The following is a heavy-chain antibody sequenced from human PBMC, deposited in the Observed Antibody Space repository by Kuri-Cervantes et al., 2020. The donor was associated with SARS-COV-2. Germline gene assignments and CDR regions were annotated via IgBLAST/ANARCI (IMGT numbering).Heavy chain of an antibody. CDR3: AGALISSSWAYYMDV. V-gene: IGHV4-61*02. Sequence: SCTVSGGSISSSSYYWGWIRQPAGKGLEWIGRIYTSGSTNYNPSLKSRVTISVDTSKNQFSLKLSSVTAADTAVYYCAGALISSSWAYYMDVWGKGTTVTVSS. J-gene: IGHJ6*03. CDR1: GGSISSSSYY. D-gene: IGHD6-13*01. CDR2: IYTSGST.